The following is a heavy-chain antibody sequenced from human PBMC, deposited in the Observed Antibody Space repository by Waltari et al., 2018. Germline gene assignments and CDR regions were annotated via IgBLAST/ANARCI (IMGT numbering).Heavy chain of an antibody. J-gene: IGHJ3*01. CDR3: LKKNDEVYDRNGLVYDAFDV. CDR2: INWNSDSI. CDR1: GFTFDDQA. V-gene: IGHV3-9*01. D-gene: IGHD3-22*01. Sequence: EVQLVESGGGLVHRGRSLRLSCAASGFTFDDQAMHWFRQAPGKGLEWVAGINWNSDSIGYGDSVKGRFTISRDNARNSLYLQMNSLTTEDTAVYYCLKKNDEVYDRNGLVYDAFDVWGQGTMVTVST.